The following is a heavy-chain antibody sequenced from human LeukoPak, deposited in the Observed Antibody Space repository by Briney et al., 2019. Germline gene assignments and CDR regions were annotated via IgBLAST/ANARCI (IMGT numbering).Heavy chain of an antibody. V-gene: IGHV4-4*02. Sequence: PSETLSLTCAVSGGSISSSNWWSWVRQPPGKGLEWIGEIYHSGSTNYNPSLKSRVTISVDKSKNQFSLKLSSVTAADTAVYYCARYSRGIVGAITFDYWGQGTLVTVSS. D-gene: IGHD1-26*01. CDR3: ARYSRGIVGAITFDY. CDR1: GGSISSSNW. J-gene: IGHJ4*02. CDR2: IYHSGST.